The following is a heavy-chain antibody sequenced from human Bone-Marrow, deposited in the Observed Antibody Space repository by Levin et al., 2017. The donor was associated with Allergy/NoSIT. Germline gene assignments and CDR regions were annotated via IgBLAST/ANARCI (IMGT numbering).Heavy chain of an antibody. CDR3: ARTGDNWNDVAHYDDS. V-gene: IGHV3-74*03. D-gene: IGHD1-20*01. J-gene: IGHJ4*02. CDR1: GFSFSGYW. Sequence: GGSLRLSCAASGFSFSGYWMHWVRQPPGKGLVWVSRINRDGTYTEFADSVKGRFTISRDNAKNTLYLQMNSLRAEDTAVYFCARTGDNWNDVAHYDDSWGQGTLATVSS. CDR2: INRDGTYT.